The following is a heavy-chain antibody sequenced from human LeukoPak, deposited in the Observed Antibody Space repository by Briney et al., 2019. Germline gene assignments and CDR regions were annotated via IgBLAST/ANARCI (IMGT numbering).Heavy chain of an antibody. J-gene: IGHJ3*02. CDR3: ATGPGAFDI. Sequence: KFQGRVTITRDTSASTAYMELSSLRSEDTAVYYCATGPGAFDIWGQGTMVTVSS. V-gene: IGHV1-3*01.